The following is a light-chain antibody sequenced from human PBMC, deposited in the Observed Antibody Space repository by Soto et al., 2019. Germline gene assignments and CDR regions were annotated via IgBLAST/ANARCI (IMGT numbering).Light chain of an antibody. CDR2: GAS. Sequence: EIVMTQSPATLSVSPGERATLSCRASQSVSSNLAWYQQKPGQAPRLLIYGASTRATGIPARFSGSGSGTEFTLTISSLQSEDFAVSYCQQYNNWPLTIGGGTKVEIK. CDR3: QQYNNWPLT. CDR1: QSVSSN. V-gene: IGKV3-15*01. J-gene: IGKJ4*01.